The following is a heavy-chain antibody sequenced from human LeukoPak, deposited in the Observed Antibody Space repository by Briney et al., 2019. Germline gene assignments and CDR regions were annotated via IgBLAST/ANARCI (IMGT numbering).Heavy chain of an antibody. CDR2: IYYSGST. D-gene: IGHD6-19*01. V-gene: IGHV4-38-2*02. J-gene: IGHJ5*02. Sequence: SETLSLTCTVSGYSISSGYYWGWIRQPPGKGLEWIGSIYYSGSTYYNPSLKSRVTISVDTSKNQFSLKLSSETAADTAVYYCAREYAIAVAGTGGNWFDPWGQGTLVTVSS. CDR1: GYSISSGYY. CDR3: AREYAIAVAGTGGNWFDP.